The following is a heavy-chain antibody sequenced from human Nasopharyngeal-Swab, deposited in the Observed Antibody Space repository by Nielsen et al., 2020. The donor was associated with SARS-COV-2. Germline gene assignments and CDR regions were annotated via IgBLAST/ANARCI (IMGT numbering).Heavy chain of an antibody. CDR3: ARDRRGGWYSGDYYYYYGMDV. Sequence: WIRQPPGKGLEWVSSISTSNSYIYYADSVKGRFTISRDNAKNSLYLQMTSLRAEDTAVYYCARDRRGGWYSGDYYYYYGMDVWGQGTTVTVSS. V-gene: IGHV3-21*01. J-gene: IGHJ6*02. D-gene: IGHD6-19*01. CDR2: ISTSNSYI.